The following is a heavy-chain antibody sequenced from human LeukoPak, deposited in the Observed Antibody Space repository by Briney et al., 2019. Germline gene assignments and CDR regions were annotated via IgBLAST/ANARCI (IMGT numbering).Heavy chain of an antibody. CDR2: IHYGGST. J-gene: IGHJ2*01. CDR1: GGSISSSDYY. D-gene: IGHD2-15*01. CDR3: ARHALGHCSGGSCYPGWYFAL. Sequence: SKTLSLTCAVSGGSISSSDYYWGWIRQSPGKGLEWIGSIHYGGSTYYNPSLKSRVTISVDTSKNQFSLKLSSVTAADTAVYYCARHALGHCSGGSCYPGWYFALWGRATLVTVSS. V-gene: IGHV4-39*07.